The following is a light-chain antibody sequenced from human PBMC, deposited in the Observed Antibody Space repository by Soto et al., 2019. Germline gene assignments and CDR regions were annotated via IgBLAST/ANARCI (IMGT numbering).Light chain of an antibody. V-gene: IGLV2-11*01. CDR2: DVS. CDR1: SSDVGGYKY. Sequence: QSVLTQPRSVSGSPAQSVTISCTGTSSDVGGYKYVSWYQQYPGKAPKVMIYDVSKRPSGVPDRFSGSKSGNTASLTISGLQAEDEADYYCSSYTSTNTQVFGTGTKVTVL. CDR3: SSYTSTNTQV. J-gene: IGLJ1*01.